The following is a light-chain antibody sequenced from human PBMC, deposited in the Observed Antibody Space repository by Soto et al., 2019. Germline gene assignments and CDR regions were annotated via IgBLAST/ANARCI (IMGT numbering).Light chain of an antibody. V-gene: IGLV2-18*01. J-gene: IGLJ1*01. Sequence: QSVLTQPPSVSGSPGQSVTISCTGTSTDFVSYSRVSWYQQPPGTAPKLIIYEASNRPSGVPDRFSGSKSGNTASLTISGLQAADEADYYCSLYTSENTYVFGTGTKVTV. CDR2: EAS. CDR1: STDFVSYSR. CDR3: SLYTSENTYV.